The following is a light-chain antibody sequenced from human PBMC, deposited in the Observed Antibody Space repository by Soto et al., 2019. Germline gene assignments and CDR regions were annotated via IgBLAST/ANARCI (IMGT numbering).Light chain of an antibody. Sequence: DIQMTQSPSTLSASVGDRVTITCRASQSISSWLAWYQQKPGKAPKLLIYDASSLESGVPSRFSGSGSGTELTLTISILQPDDFATYYCQQYNSYSYTFGQGTKLEIK. CDR1: QSISSW. J-gene: IGKJ2*01. CDR3: QQYNSYSYT. CDR2: DAS. V-gene: IGKV1-5*01.